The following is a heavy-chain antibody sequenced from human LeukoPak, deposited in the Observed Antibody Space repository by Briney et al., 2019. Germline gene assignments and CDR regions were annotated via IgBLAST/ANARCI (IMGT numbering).Heavy chain of an antibody. V-gene: IGHV4-59*12. CDR2: IYYSWNT. Sequence: NPAETLTLTCSVWGGFISSYYGSWIQQPPGKGLEWNGYIYYSWNTNYNPSLKSRVTISVDTSKNPFSLKLSSVTAADTALYYCARDTNRGVGRYCGLLYYGMDVWGQGTTVTVSS. CDR3: ARDTNRGVGRYCGLLYYGMDV. J-gene: IGHJ6*02. D-gene: IGHD1-26*01. CDR1: GGFISSYY.